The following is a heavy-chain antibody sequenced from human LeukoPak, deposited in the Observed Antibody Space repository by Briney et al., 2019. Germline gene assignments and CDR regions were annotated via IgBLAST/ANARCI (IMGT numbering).Heavy chain of an antibody. V-gene: IGHV4-59*01. Sequence: SETLSLTCTVSGGSISSYYWSWIRKPPGKGLEWIGYIYYSGSTNYNPSLKSRVTISVDTSKNQFSLKLSSVTAADTAVYYCAGAELYQDYYYGMDVWGQGTTVTVSS. CDR3: AGAELYQDYYYGMDV. J-gene: IGHJ6*02. CDR1: GGSISSYY. CDR2: IYYSGST. D-gene: IGHD2-8*01.